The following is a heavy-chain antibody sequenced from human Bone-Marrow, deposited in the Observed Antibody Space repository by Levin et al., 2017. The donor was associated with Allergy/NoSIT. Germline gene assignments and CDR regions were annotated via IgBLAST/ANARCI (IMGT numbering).Heavy chain of an antibody. V-gene: IGHV5-10-1*01. CDR1: GYSFSSYW. Sequence: GGSLRLSCKGSGYSFSSYWITWVRQMPGKGLEWMGRIDPSDSYITYGPSFRGHVTISADKSVSTAYLQWSSLKASDTAMYYCATLPRLGYCSGGSCEPYFSSYMDVWGKGTTVTVSS. J-gene: IGHJ6*03. CDR2: IDPSDSYI. D-gene: IGHD2-15*01. CDR3: ATLPRLGYCSGGSCEPYFSSYMDV.